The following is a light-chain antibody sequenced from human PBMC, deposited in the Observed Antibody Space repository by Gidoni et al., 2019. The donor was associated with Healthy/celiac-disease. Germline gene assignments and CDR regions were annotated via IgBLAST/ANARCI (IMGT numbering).Light chain of an antibody. CDR3: SSYTSSSTLYV. Sequence: QSALTQPASVSGSPGQSITISCTVTSSDVGCYNYVSWYQQHPGKAPKLMIYDVSNRPSGVSNRFSGSKSGNTASLTISGLQAEDEADYYCSSYTSSSTLYVFGTGTKVTVL. CDR1: SSDVGCYNY. J-gene: IGLJ1*01. CDR2: DVS. V-gene: IGLV2-14*03.